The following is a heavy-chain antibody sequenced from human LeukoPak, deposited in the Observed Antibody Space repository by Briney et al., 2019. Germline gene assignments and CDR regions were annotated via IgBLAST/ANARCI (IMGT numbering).Heavy chain of an antibody. V-gene: IGHV3-30*18. CDR2: ISYDVGKK. D-gene: IGHD3-22*01. J-gene: IGHJ4*02. CDR1: GFTFSSYG. CDR3: AKDDYYDTSGYRD. Sequence: GGSLRLSCAASGFTFSSYGMHWVRQAPGKGLEWVAVISYDVGKKYYADSVKGRFTISRDNSKNTLYLQMNSLRAEDTAVYYCAKDDYYDTSGYRDWGQGTLVAVSS.